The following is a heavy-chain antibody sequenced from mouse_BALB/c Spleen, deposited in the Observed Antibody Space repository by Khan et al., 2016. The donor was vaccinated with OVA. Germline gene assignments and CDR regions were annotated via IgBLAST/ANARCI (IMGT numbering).Heavy chain of an antibody. V-gene: IGHV2-3*01. D-gene: IGHD1-2*01. Sequence: QVQLKQSGLGLVAPSQSLSITCTVSGFSLTYYGVNWVRQPPGKGLEWLGVIWGDGATNHHSGLKSRLSITKDNTKSQDFIKLNGLQTDDTATYYCARCTTATGNYYVMDYWGQGTSVTVSS. CDR2: IWGDGAT. J-gene: IGHJ4*01. CDR3: ARCTTATGNYYVMDY. CDR1: GFSLTYYG.